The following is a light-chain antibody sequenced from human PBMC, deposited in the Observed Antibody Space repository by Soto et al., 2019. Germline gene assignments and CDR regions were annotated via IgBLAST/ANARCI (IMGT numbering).Light chain of an antibody. J-gene: IGLJ1*01. Sequence: QSALTQPPSASGSPGQSVTISCTGTSSDVGGYNYVSWYQQHPGKAPKLMIYEVSKRPSGVPDRFSGSKSGNTASLTVSGLQAEDEADYYCRSYAGSTLYVFGNGTKVTVL. CDR1: SSDVGGYNY. CDR2: EVS. CDR3: RSYAGSTLYV. V-gene: IGLV2-8*01.